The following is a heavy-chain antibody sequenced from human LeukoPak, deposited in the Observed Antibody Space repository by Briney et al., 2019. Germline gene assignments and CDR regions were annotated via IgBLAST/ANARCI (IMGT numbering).Heavy chain of an antibody. D-gene: IGHD3-3*01. CDR1: GDSISSGGYC. Sequence: SETLSLTCTVSGDSISSGGYCYTWIRQHPGKGLEWIGSIYYSGGTYYNASLQSRVTISVDTSKNQFSLKLNSVTAADTAVYYCTREAEWTRASEPLRAFDIWGQGTMVIVSS. CDR3: TREAEWTRASEPLRAFDI. CDR2: IYYSGGT. J-gene: IGHJ3*02. V-gene: IGHV4-31*03.